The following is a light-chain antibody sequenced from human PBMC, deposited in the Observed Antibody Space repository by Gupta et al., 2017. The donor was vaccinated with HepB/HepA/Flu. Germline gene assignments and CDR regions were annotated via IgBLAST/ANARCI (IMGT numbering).Light chain of an antibody. CDR3: QAWDSSTHNYV. V-gene: IGLV3-1*01. CDR1: KLGDKY. Sequence: SYELTQPPSVSVSPGQTASITCSGAKLGDKYACLYQQKPGQSPVLVIYQDSKRPSGIPERFSGSNSGNTATLTISGTQAMDEADYYCQAWDSSTHNYVFGTGTKVTVL. CDR2: QDS. J-gene: IGLJ1*01.